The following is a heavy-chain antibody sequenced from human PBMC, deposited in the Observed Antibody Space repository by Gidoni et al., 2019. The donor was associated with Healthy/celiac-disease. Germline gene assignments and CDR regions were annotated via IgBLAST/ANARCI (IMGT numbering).Heavy chain of an antibody. J-gene: IGHJ3*02. CDR2: IYPGDSDT. CDR3: ASGRDGYNYRGAFDI. Sequence: EVQLVQSGAEVKKPGESLKISCKGSGYSFTRYWIGWVRPMPGKGLEWMGIIYPGDSDTRYSPSFQGQVTISADKYISTAYLQWSSLKASDTAMYYCASGRDGYNYRGAFDIWGQGTMVTVSS. D-gene: IGHD5-12*01. V-gene: IGHV5-51*01. CDR1: GYSFTRYW.